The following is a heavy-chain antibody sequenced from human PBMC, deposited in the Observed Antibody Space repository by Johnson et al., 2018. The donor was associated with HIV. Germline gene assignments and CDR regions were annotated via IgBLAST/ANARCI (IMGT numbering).Heavy chain of an antibody. CDR2: ISYDGRYK. J-gene: IGHJ3*02. V-gene: IGHV3-30*03. Sequence: QVQLVESGGGVVQPGRSLRLSCAVSGFTFSDYGMHWVRQAPGKGLEWVAVISYDGRYKYYADSVKGRFTISRDNSKNTLYLQMGSLRAEDMAVYYCARAGWANGAFDIWGQGTMVTVSS. CDR1: GFTFSDYG. CDR3: ARAGWANGAFDI. D-gene: IGHD4/OR15-4a*01.